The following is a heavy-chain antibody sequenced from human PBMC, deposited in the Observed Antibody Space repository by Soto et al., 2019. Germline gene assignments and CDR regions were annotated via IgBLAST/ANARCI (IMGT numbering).Heavy chain of an antibody. CDR3: ARDKSPNRSSWYVFDY. D-gene: IGHD6-13*01. J-gene: IGHJ4*02. V-gene: IGHV1-18*01. CDR1: GYTFTSYG. Sequence: ASVKVSCKASGYTFTSYGISWVRQAPGQGLEWMGWISAYNGNTNYAQKLQGRVTMTTDNSKNTLYLEMNSLRAEDTAVYYCARDKSPNRSSWYVFDYWGQGNLVTVSS. CDR2: ISAYNGNT.